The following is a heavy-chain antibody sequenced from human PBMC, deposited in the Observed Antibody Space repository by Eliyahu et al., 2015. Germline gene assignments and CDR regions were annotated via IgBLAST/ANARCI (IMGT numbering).Heavy chain of an antibody. CDR3: ARQVARGLWYLDV. CDR2: VYYSGTT. J-gene: IGHJ2*01. V-gene: IGHV4-38-2*01. CDR1: GXSISTDXY. Sequence: QLQVQESGPGLVKPSETLSLTCAVXGXSISTDXYWGWIRQPPGEGLEWIGSVYYSGTTFYNPSLKSRVTMSVDTSKNQFSLKLSXVTAADTSVYYCARQVARGLWYLDVWGSGTVVIVSS. D-gene: IGHD5-12*01.